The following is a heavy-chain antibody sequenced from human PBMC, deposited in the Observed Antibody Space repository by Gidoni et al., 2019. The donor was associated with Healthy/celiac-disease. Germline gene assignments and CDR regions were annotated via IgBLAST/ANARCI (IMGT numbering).Heavy chain of an antibody. CDR3: ARTYGGYDNWFDP. V-gene: IGHV4-61*03. D-gene: IGHD5-12*01. Sequence: LKSRVTISVDTSKNHFSLKLRSVTAADAAVYYCARTYGGYDNWFDPWGQGTLVTVSS. J-gene: IGHJ5*02.